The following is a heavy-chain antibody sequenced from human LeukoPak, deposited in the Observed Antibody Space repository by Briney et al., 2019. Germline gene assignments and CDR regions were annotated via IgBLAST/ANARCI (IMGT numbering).Heavy chain of an antibody. D-gene: IGHD3-10*01. CDR2: IYYSGST. CDR1: GGSISSYY. CDR3: ARGMVRGVTFAFDI. V-gene: IGHV4-59*01. J-gene: IGHJ3*02. Sequence: PSETLSLTCTVSGGSISSYYWSWIRQPPGKGLEWIGYIYYSGSTNYNPSLKSRVTISVDTSKNQFSLKLSSVTAAVTAVYYCARGMVRGVTFAFDIWGQGTMVTVSS.